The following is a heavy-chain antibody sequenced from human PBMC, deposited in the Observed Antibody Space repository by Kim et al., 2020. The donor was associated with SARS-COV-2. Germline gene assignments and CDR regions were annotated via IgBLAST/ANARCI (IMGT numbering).Heavy chain of an antibody. CDR3: ARDGIGPGSMNAFNI. CDR2: INPNSGDT. D-gene: IGHD2-2*01. CDR1: GYTFTDSY. V-gene: IGHV1-2*02. J-gene: IGHJ3*02. Sequence: ASVKVSCKASGYTFTDSYIHWMRRAPGQGLAWIGWINPNSGDTRYAQKFQGRVTMTRDTSFTTAYMEVSGLTSDDTALYYCARDGIGPGSMNAFNIWGQG.